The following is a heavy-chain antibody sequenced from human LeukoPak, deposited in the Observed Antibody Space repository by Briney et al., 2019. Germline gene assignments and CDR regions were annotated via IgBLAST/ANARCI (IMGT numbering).Heavy chain of an antibody. Sequence: SETLSLTCTVSGGSISSGSYYWSWIRQPPGKGLEWIGEVSHSGSTNYNLSLKSRVTISVDTSKNQFSLKLSSVTAADTAMYYCARGPPFGSGWYNWFDPWGQGTLVTVSS. J-gene: IGHJ5*02. CDR3: ARGPPFGSGWYNWFDP. CDR2: VSHSGST. D-gene: IGHD6-19*01. CDR1: GGSISSGSYY. V-gene: IGHV4-39*07.